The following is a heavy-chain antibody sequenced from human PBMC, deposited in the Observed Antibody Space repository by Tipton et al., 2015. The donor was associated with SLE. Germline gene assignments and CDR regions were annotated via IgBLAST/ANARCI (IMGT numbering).Heavy chain of an antibody. CDR2: IYTSGST. Sequence: TLSLTCTVSGGSISSGSYYWSWIRQPAGKGLEWIGRIYTSGSTNYNPSLKSRVTISVDTSKNQFSLKLSSVTAADTAVYYCARASEYSSSAVGAFDIWGQGTMVTVSS. J-gene: IGHJ3*02. CDR1: GGSISSGSYY. D-gene: IGHD6-6*01. V-gene: IGHV4-61*02. CDR3: ARASEYSSSAVGAFDI.